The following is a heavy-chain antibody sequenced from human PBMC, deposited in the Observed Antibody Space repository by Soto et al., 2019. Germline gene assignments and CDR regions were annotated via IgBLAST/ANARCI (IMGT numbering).Heavy chain of an antibody. CDR3: AKTNTIFVVVMNEVMDV. V-gene: IGHV1-69*01. CDR1: GGTFSSYA. D-gene: IGHD3-3*01. Sequence: QVQLVQSGAEVKKPGSSVKVSCKASGGTFSSYAISWVRQAPGQGLEWMGGIIPIFGTANYAQKFQGRVTITADESTSTAYMELSSLRSEDTAVYYCAKTNTIFVVVMNEVMDVWGQGTTVTVSS. J-gene: IGHJ6*02. CDR2: IIPIFGTA.